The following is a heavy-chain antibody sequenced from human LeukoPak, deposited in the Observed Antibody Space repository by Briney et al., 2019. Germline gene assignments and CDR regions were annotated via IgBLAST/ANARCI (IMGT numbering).Heavy chain of an antibody. Sequence: PGGSLRLSCAASGFTFSSYGMNWVREAPGKGLGWVSSISSSSGFIFYADSVKGRFTISRDNAKNSLYLQMNSLRAEDTAVYYCARSGGSGWYSDYWGQGTLVTVSS. CDR3: ARSGGSGWYSDY. J-gene: IGHJ4*02. D-gene: IGHD6-19*01. CDR1: GFTFSSYG. V-gene: IGHV3-21*01. CDR2: ISSSSGFI.